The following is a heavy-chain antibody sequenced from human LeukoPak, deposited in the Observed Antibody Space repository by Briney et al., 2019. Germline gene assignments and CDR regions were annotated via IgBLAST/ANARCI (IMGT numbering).Heavy chain of an antibody. CDR1: GFTFSSYA. CDR3: ARDRGSYGEGFFDH. Sequence: GRSLRLSCAASGFTFSSYAMHWVRQAPGKGLEWVAVISYDGSNKYYADSVKGRFTISRDNSKNTLYLQMNSLRAEDTAVYYCARDRGSYGEGFFDHWGQGTLVTVSS. D-gene: IGHD1-26*01. V-gene: IGHV3-30*04. CDR2: ISYDGSNK. J-gene: IGHJ4*02.